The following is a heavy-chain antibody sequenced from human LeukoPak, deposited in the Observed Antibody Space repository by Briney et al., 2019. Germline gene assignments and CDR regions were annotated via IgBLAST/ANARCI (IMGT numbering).Heavy chain of an antibody. CDR3: AREEYGDYYFDY. D-gene: IGHD2-21*02. Sequence: GGSLRLSCAASGFTFSSYEMNWVRRAPGKGLEWVSYISSSGSTIYYADSVKGRFTISRDNAKNSLYLQMNSLRAEDTAICYCAREEYGDYYFDYWGQGTLVTVSS. CDR1: GFTFSSYE. V-gene: IGHV3-48*03. J-gene: IGHJ4*02. CDR2: ISSSGSTI.